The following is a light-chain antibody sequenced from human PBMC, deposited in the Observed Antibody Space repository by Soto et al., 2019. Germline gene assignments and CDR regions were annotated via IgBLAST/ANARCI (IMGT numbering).Light chain of an antibody. CDR2: EVS. Sequence: LTQPASVSGSPGQSITISCTGTSSDVGSYNLVSWYQQHPGKAPKLMIYEVSKRPSGVSNRFSGSKSGNTASLTISGLQAEDEADYYCCSYAGSSTPWVFGGGTKLTVL. V-gene: IGLV2-23*02. CDR1: SSDVGSYNL. CDR3: CSYAGSSTPWV. J-gene: IGLJ3*02.